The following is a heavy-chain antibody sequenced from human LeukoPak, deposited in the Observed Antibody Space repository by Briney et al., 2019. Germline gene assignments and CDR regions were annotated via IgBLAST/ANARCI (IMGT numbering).Heavy chain of an antibody. Sequence: PWASVKVSCKASGYTFISHYMHWVRQAPGQGLEWMGIINPSGGSTSYAQKFQGRVTMTRDTSTSTVYMELSSLRSEDTAVHYCARKTYYYDSSGYLDGAFDIWGQGTMVTVSS. CDR1: GYTFISHY. D-gene: IGHD3-22*01. CDR3: ARKTYYYDSSGYLDGAFDI. V-gene: IGHV1-46*01. CDR2: INPSGGST. J-gene: IGHJ3*02.